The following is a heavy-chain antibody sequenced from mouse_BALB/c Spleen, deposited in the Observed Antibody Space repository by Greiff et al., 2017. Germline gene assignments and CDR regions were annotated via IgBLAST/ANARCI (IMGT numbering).Heavy chain of an antibody. V-gene: IGHV2-6-7*01. J-gene: IGHJ4*01. Sequence: VKLVESGPGLVAPSQSLSITCTVSGFSLTGYGVNWVRQPPGKGLEWLGMIWGDGSTDYNSALKSRLSISKDNSKSQVFLKMNSLQTDDTARYYCARETYYRYDAYYYAMDYWGQGTSVTVSS. CDR1: GFSLTGYG. CDR3: ARETYYRYDAYYYAMDY. CDR2: IWGDGST. D-gene: IGHD2-14*01.